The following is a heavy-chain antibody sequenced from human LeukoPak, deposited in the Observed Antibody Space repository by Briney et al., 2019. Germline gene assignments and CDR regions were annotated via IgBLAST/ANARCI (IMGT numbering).Heavy chain of an antibody. CDR1: GFTFNRYN. Sequence: EGSLRLSCAASGFTFNRYNMNWVRRAPGKGLEWVSSISTSSSYIYYADSVRGRFTISRDNAKNSLYLQMNSLRAEDTAVYSCARGADGVSSNSRGWFDPWGQGTLVTVSS. CDR3: ARGADGVSSNSRGWFDP. J-gene: IGHJ5*02. CDR2: ISTSSSYI. V-gene: IGHV3-21*01. D-gene: IGHD2-15*01.